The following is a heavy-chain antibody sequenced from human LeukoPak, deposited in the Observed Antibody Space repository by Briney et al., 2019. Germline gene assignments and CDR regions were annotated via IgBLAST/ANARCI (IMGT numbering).Heavy chain of an antibody. CDR1: GYSFTNYW. CDR2: INPADSDT. J-gene: IGHJ4*02. CDR3: ARAWNLDY. V-gene: IGHV5-51*01. Sequence: GESLKISCKASGYSFTNYWIGWVRQLPGKGLEWMGIINPADSDTRYSPSFQGQVTISADKSINTASLQWSSLKASDTAMYYCARAWNLDYWGQGTLVTVSS. D-gene: IGHD1-1*01.